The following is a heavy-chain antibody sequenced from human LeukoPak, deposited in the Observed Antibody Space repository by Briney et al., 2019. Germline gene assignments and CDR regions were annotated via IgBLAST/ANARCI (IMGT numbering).Heavy chain of an antibody. V-gene: IGHV1-8*01. CDR1: GYTFTSYD. CDR2: MDPNSGNT. CDR3: ARGPPYYYDSSGYLNY. Sequence: ASVKVSCKASGYTFTSYDINWVRQATGQGLEWMGWMDPNSGNTGYAQKFQGRVTMTRNTSINTAYMELSSLRSEDTAVYYCARGPPYYYDSSGYLNYWGQGTLVTVSS. J-gene: IGHJ4*02. D-gene: IGHD3-22*01.